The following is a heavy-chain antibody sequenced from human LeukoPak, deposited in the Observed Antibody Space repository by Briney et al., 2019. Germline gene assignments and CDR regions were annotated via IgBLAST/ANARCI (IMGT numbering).Heavy chain of an antibody. CDR3: VRDSGGWELRYFDY. D-gene: IGHD1-26*01. V-gene: IGHV4-34*01. Sequence: SETLSLTCAVYGGSFSGYYWSWIRQPPGKGLEWIGEINHSGSTNYNPSLKSRVTISVDTSKNQFSLKLSSVTAADTAVYYCVRDSGGWELRYFDYWGQGTLVTVSS. J-gene: IGHJ4*02. CDR2: INHSGST. CDR1: GGSFSGYY.